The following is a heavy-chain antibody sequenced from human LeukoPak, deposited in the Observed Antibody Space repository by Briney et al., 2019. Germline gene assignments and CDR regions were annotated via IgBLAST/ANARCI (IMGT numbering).Heavy chain of an antibody. D-gene: IGHD6-19*01. V-gene: IGHV3-9*01. J-gene: IGHJ4*02. Sequence: GGSLRLSCAASGFTFSSYAMSWVRQAPGKGLEWVSGISWNSGSIGYADSVKGRFTISRDNAKNSLYLQMNSLRAEDTALYYCAKEGSGWYGGFDYWGQGTLVTVSS. CDR2: ISWNSGSI. CDR1: GFTFSSYA. CDR3: AKEGSGWYGGFDY.